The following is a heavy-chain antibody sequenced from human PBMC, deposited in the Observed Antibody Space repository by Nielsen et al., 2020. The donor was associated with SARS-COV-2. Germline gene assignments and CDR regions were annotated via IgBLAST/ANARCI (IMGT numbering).Heavy chain of an antibody. V-gene: IGHV3-30*18. J-gene: IGHJ4*02. CDR1: GFTFSSYG. CDR2: ISYDGSNK. Sequence: GESLKISCAASGFTFSSYGMHWVRQAPGKGLEWVAVISYDGSNKYYADSVKGRFTISRDNSKNTLYLQMNSLRAEDTAVYYCAKAGYYGSGSCHDYWGQGTLVTVSS. CDR3: AKAGYYGSGSCHDY. D-gene: IGHD3-10*01.